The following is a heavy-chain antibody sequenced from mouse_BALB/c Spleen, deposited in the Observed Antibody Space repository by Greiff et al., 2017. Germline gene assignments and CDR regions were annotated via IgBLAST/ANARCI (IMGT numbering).Heavy chain of an antibody. J-gene: IGHJ4*01. CDR2: INPSNGRT. D-gene: IGHD1-1*01. CDR3: ARGGYYYGSSYAMDY. Sequence: QVQLQQPGAELVKPGASVKLSCKASGYTFTSYWMHWVKQRPGQGLEWIGEINPSNGRTNYNEKFKSKATLTVDKSSSTAYMQLSSLTSEDSAVYYCARGGYYYGSSYAMDYWGQGTSGTVSS. V-gene: IGHV1S81*02. CDR1: GYTFTSYW.